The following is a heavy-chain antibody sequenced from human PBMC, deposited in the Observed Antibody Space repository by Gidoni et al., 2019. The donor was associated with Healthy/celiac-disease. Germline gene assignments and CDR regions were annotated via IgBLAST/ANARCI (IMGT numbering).Heavy chain of an antibody. J-gene: IGHJ4*02. CDR1: GFSLSTSGVG. Sequence: QITLKESGPTLVKPTQTLTLTCTFSGFSLSTSGVGVGWIRQPPGKALEWLALIYWNDDKRYSPSLKSRLTITKDTSKNQVVLTMTNMDPVDTATYYCAHRLLMEMATSTWYFAYWGQGTLVTVSS. D-gene: IGHD5-12*01. CDR2: IYWNDDK. CDR3: AHRLLMEMATSTWYFAY. V-gene: IGHV2-5*01.